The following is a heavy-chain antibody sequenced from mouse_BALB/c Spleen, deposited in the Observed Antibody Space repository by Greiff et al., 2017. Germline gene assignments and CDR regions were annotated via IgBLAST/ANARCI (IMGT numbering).Heavy chain of an antibody. V-gene: IGHV2-6-5*01. CDR2: IWGGGST. CDR3: AKPFYYYGSSPFAY. J-gene: IGHJ3*01. Sequence: QVQLKQSGPGLVAPSQSLSITCTVSGFSLTDYGVSWIRQPPGKGLEWLGVIWGGGSTYYNSALKSRLSISKDNSKSQVFLKTNSLQTDDTAMYYCAKPFYYYGSSPFAYWGQGTLVTVSA. CDR1: GFSLTDYG. D-gene: IGHD1-1*01.